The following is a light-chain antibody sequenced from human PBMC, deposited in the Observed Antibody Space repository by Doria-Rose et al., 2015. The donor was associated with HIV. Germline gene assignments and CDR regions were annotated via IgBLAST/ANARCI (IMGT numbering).Light chain of an antibody. CDR3: QQYSTSPET. V-gene: IGKV3-20*01. CDR2: DAT. Sequence: SPGERVTLSYRASQTVYSTYLAWYQHKPGQAPRLLIYDATRRATGIPDRFSGSGSGRDFTLTISRLEPEDFAVYYCQQYSTSPETFGQGTKVQF. CDR1: QTVYSTY. J-gene: IGKJ1*01.